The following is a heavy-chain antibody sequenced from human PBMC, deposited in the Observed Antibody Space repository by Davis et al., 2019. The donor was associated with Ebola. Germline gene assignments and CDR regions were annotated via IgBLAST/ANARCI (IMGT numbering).Heavy chain of an antibody. CDR3: ASSPTRGWLRAYGGFGN. V-gene: IGHV4-59*08. Sequence: MPSETLSLTCTVSGTSLSAYFLRWIRQPPGTGLEWIGHIYYSDVTKYNPSLKSRVILSIDPSKNQFSLKLSSVTAADTAVYFCASSPTRGWLRAYGGFGNWGQGALVTVTA. CDR2: IYYSDVT. J-gene: IGHJ4*02. CDR1: GTSLSAYF. D-gene: IGHD5-12*01.